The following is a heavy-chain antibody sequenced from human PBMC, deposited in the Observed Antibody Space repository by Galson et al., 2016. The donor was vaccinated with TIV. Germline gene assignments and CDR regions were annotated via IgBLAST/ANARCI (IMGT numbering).Heavy chain of an antibody. CDR1: GITFSSYA. J-gene: IGHJ4*02. Sequence: SLRLSCAASGITFSSYAMSWVRQAPGKGLEWVSAISGGGGSTYYAASVKGRFTISRDNSKSTLYLQLDSLRAEDTAVYYCAKMGSSGLSYGRGFDDWGQGTLVTVSS. D-gene: IGHD3-22*01. V-gene: IGHV3-23*01. CDR3: AKMGSSGLSYGRGFDD. CDR2: ISGGGGST.